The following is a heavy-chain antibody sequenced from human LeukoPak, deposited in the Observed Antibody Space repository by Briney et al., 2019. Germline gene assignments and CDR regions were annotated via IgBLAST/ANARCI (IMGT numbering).Heavy chain of an antibody. V-gene: IGHV4-59*11. J-gene: IGHJ3*02. D-gene: IGHD4-17*01. Sequence: PSETLSLTCAVSDDSFSSHYWTWIRQPPGKGLEWLGYISYIGSTNYNPSLKSRVTISIATSRNQFSLRLSSVTAADAAVYYCARDLVTVTKGFDIWGQGAMVSVSS. CDR3: ARDLVTVTKGFDI. CDR1: DDSFSSHY. CDR2: ISYIGST.